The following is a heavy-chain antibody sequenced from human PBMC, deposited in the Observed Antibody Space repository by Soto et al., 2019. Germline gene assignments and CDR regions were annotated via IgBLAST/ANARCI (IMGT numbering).Heavy chain of an antibody. D-gene: IGHD2-15*01. J-gene: IGHJ6*02. CDR2: ISAYNGNT. V-gene: IGHV1-18*01. CDR1: GYTFTSYG. Sequence: ASVKVSCKASGYTFTSYGISWVRQAPGQGLEWMGWISAYNGNTNYAQKLQGRVTMTTDTSTSTAYMELRSLRSDDTAVYYCARVRVRGYYYYGMDVWGQGTTVTVSS. CDR3: ARVRVRGYYYYGMDV.